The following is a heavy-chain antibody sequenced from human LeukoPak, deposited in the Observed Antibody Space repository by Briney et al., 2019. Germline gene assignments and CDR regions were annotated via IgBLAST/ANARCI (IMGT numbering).Heavy chain of an antibody. CDR3: ARFRPRYLGYYGMDV. CDR2: IGTAGDT. CDR1: GFTFSSYD. V-gene: IGHV3-13*01. Sequence: GGSLRLSCAASGFTFSSYDMHWVRQATGKGLEWVSAIGTAGDTYYPGSVKGRFTISRENAKNSLYLQMNSLRAGDTAVYYCARFRPRYLGYYGMDVWGQGTTVTVSS. D-gene: IGHD2/OR15-2a*01. J-gene: IGHJ6*02.